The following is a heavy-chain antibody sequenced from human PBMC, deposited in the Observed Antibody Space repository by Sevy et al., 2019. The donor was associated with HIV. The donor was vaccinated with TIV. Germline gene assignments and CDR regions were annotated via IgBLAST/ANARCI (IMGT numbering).Heavy chain of an antibody. Sequence: ASVKVSCKASGDTFSNYALSWVRQAPGQGLEWVGGIRPILRSAKSAQKFQDRVTITADDSTSTAYMELSSLRLEDTAMSYCARFSSALDYDISGPEDYWGQGTLVTVSS. CDR1: GDTFSNYA. D-gene: IGHD3-22*01. CDR2: IRPILRSA. CDR3: ARFSSALDYDISGPEDY. J-gene: IGHJ4*02. V-gene: IGHV1-69*13.